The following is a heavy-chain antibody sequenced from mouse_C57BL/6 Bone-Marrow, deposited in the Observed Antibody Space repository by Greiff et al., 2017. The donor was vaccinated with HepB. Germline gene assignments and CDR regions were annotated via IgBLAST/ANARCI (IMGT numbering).Heavy chain of an antibody. CDR3: AREITTVVATRGDAMDY. D-gene: IGHD1-1*01. J-gene: IGHJ4*01. CDR2: IYPGSGNT. V-gene: IGHV1-76*01. CDR1: GYTFTDYY. Sequence: VQLQQSGAELVRPGASVKLSCKASGYTFTDYYINWVKQRPGQGLEWIARIYPGSGNTYYNEKFKGKATLTAEKSSSTAYMQLSSLTSEDSAVYFCAREITTVVATRGDAMDYWSQGTSVTVSS.